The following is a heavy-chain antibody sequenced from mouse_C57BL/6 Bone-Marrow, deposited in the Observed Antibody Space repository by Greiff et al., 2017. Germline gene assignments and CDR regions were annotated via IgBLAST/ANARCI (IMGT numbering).Heavy chain of an antibody. D-gene: IGHD2-1*01. CDR2: IYPGSGNT. J-gene: IGHJ2*01. Sequence: VQLQQSGAELVRPGASVKLSCKASGYTFTDYYINWVKQRPGQGLEWIARIYPGSGNTYYNEKFKGKATLTAEKSSSTAYMQLSSLTSEDSAVYFCARAGNYGGFFDYWGQGTTLTVSS. CDR3: ARAGNYGGFFDY. CDR1: GYTFTDYY. V-gene: IGHV1-76*01.